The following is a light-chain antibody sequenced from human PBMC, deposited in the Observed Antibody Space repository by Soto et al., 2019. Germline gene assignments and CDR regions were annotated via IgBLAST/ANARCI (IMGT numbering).Light chain of an antibody. J-gene: IGKJ5*01. CDR1: QSISSW. V-gene: IGKV1-5*01. CDR3: QQYNSYPIT. CDR2: DAS. Sequence: DIQMTQSPSTLSASVGDRVPITCRASQSISSWLAWYQQKPGKAPKLLIYDASSLESGVPSRFSGSGSGTEFTLTISSLQPDDFATYYCQQYNSYPITFGQGTRLNTK.